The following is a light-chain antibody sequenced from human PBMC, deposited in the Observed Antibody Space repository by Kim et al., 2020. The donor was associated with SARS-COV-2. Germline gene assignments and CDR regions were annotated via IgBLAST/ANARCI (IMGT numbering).Light chain of an antibody. J-gene: IGKJ1*01. CDR1: QTISSS. V-gene: IGKV1-5*03. Sequence: SASVGDRVTSSCRASQTISSSLAWYQQKAGDAPKLLIYKASSVESGVPSRFSGSGSGTEFTLTISSLQPDDFATYYCQQHDSYPWTFGQGTKLEIK. CDR2: KAS. CDR3: QQHDSYPWT.